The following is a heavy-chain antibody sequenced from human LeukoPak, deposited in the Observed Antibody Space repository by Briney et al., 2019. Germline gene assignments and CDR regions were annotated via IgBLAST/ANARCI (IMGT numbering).Heavy chain of an antibody. D-gene: IGHD1-26*01. CDR1: GYTFTSNY. CDR3: ARDPSNSGSYRYFDY. J-gene: IGHJ4*02. Sequence: ASVKVSCKAFGYTFTSNYMHWVRQAPGQGPEWMGVISPSGGSTTYAQKFQGRVTLTRDMSTGTDYLELSSLRSEDTAVYYCARDPSNSGSYRYFDYWGQGTLVTVSS. V-gene: IGHV1-46*01. CDR2: ISPSGGST.